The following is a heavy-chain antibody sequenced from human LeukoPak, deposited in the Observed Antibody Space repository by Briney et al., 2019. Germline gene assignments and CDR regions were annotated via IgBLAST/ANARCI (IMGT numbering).Heavy chain of an antibody. V-gene: IGHV3-11*01. J-gene: IGHJ4*02. Sequence: GGSLRLSCAASGFTFSDYYMSWIHQAPGKGLEWVSYISSSGSTIYYADSVKGRFTISRDNAKNSLYLQMNSLRAEDTAVYYCAREGATTAYYYGSGSYYKDWGQGTLVTVSS. CDR1: GFTFSDYY. CDR2: ISSSGSTI. CDR3: AREGATTAYYYGSGSYYKD. D-gene: IGHD3-10*01.